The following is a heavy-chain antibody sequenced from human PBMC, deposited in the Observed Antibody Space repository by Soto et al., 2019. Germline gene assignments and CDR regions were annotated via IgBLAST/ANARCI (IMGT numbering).Heavy chain of an antibody. Sequence: HLQLQESGPGLVKPSETLSLTCSVSDDSINSDKYYWGWIRQPPGKGLEWIGSIYYRGNAYYNPSLQTLVTISLDKSRSQFSLKLNSVTAADSAVYFCARLEGLATISYYFDFWGPGALVTVSS. J-gene: IGHJ4*02. CDR3: ARLEGLATISYYFDF. V-gene: IGHV4-39*01. D-gene: IGHD3-9*01. CDR2: IYYRGNA. CDR1: DDSINSDKYY.